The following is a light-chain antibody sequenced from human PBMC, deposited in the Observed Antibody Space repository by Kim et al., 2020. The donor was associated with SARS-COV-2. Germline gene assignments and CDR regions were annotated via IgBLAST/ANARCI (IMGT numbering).Light chain of an antibody. CDR1: QSISSW. CDR3: QHKG. Sequence: DIQMTQSPSTLSASVGDRVTITCRASQSISSWLAWYQQKPGKAPKLLIYKASSLESGVPSRFSGSGSGTEFTLTISSLQPDDFATYYCQHKGFGQGTKLEI. V-gene: IGKV1-5*03. J-gene: IGKJ2*03. CDR2: KAS.